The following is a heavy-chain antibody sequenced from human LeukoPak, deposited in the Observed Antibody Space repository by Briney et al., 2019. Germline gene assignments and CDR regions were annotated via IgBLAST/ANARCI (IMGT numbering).Heavy chain of an antibody. Sequence: PGGSLRLSCAASGFTFSSYAMSWVRQAPGKGLEWVAVISYDGSNKYYADSVKGRFTISRDNSKNTLYLQMNSLRAEDTAVYYCAKDSSAKGFDYWGQGTLVTVSS. V-gene: IGHV3-30*04. J-gene: IGHJ4*02. CDR1: GFTFSSYA. CDR3: AKDSSAKGFDY. CDR2: ISYDGSNK.